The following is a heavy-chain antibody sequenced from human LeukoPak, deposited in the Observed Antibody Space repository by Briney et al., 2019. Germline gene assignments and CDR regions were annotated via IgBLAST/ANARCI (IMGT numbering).Heavy chain of an antibody. CDR3: AKHLGQQDRNDAFDI. D-gene: IGHD6-13*01. Sequence: GGSLRLSCAASGFTFSNYAPSWVRQAPGKGLEWVSTISGSGISTYYADSVKGRFTISRDNSKNTLYLQMNSLRVEDTAVYYCAKHLGQQDRNDAFDIWGQGTMVTVSS. CDR1: GFTFSNYA. V-gene: IGHV3-23*01. J-gene: IGHJ3*02. CDR2: ISGSGIST.